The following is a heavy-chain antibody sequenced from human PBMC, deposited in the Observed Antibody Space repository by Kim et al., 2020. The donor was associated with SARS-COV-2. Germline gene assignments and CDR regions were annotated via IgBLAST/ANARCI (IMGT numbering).Heavy chain of an antibody. J-gene: IGHJ4*02. D-gene: IGHD6-19*01. CDR1: GGTFSAYA. Sequence: SVKVFCKASGGTFSAYAIIWVRQAPGQGLEWMGGIIPMYETPTYAQKFQGILAITADDGTSTAYMHLTSLTSGDSADNYCAREWAGDFDYWGRGTLVTVSS. V-gene: IGHV1-69*13. CDR3: AREWAGDFDY. CDR2: IIPMYETP.